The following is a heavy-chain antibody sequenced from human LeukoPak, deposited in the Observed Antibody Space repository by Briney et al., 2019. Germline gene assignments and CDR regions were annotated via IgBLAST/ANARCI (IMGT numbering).Heavy chain of an antibody. V-gene: IGHV1-2*02. CDR3: ASQEGWGSYNWFDP. CDR2: INPNSGGT. Sequence: ASVKVSCKASGYTFTGYYMHWVRQAPGQGLEWMGWINPNSGGTNYAQKFQGRVTMTRDTSISIAYMELSRLRSDDTAVYYCASQEGWGSYNWFDPWGQGTLVTVSS. J-gene: IGHJ5*02. D-gene: IGHD7-27*01. CDR1: GYTFTGYY.